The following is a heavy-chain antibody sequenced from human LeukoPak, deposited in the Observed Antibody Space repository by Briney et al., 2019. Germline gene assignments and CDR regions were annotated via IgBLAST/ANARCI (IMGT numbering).Heavy chain of an antibody. CDR3: ARDLLPHAYDFSSGYYLVY. CDR1: GYTFTGYY. V-gene: IGHV1-2*02. D-gene: IGHD3-3*01. Sequence: ASVKVSCKASGYTFTGYYMHWVRQAPGQGLEWMGWIDPNSGGTNYAQKFQGRVTMTRDTSISTAYMELSRLRSDDTAVYYCARDLLPHAYDFSSGYYLVYWGQGTLVTVSS. CDR2: IDPNSGGT. J-gene: IGHJ4*02.